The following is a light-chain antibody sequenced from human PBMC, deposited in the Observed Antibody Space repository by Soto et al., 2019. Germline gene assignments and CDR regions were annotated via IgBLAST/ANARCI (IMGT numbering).Light chain of an antibody. CDR2: KAS. V-gene: IGKV1-5*03. CDR3: QQYYSFPSWT. Sequence: DIQMTQSPSTLSASVGDRVTITCLASQSISSWLAWYQQKPGKAPNLLIYKASTLESGVPSRFSGSGSGTEFTLTISSVQPDDFATYYCQQYYSFPSWTFGQGTKVDIK. J-gene: IGKJ1*01. CDR1: QSISSW.